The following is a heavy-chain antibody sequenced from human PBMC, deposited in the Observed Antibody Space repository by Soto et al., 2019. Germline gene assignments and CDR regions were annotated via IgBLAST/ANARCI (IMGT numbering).Heavy chain of an antibody. CDR1: GGSISSYY. CDR3: ARGNYDILTGYYSDFDY. D-gene: IGHD3-9*01. CDR2: IYYSGST. V-gene: IGHV4-59*01. J-gene: IGHJ4*02. Sequence: ETLSLTCTVSGGSISSYYWSWIRQPPGKGLEWIGYIYYSGSTNYNPSLKSRVTISVDTSKNQFSLKLSSVTAADTAVYYCARGNYDILTGYYSDFDYWGQGTLVTVS.